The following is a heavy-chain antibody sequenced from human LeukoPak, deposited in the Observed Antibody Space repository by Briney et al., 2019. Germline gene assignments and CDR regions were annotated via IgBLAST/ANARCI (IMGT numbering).Heavy chain of an antibody. CDR2: ISYDSAIK. D-gene: IGHD6-13*01. Sequence: GGSLRLSCAASGFTLSTDSMNWVRQAPGKGLEWISYISYDSAIKYYADSVRGRFTISRDNAKNTLYLQMNSLRAEDTAVYYCANGGRGGSSSWNHYYYYGMDVWGQGTTVTVSS. CDR1: GFTLSTDS. J-gene: IGHJ6*02. V-gene: IGHV3-48*01. CDR3: ANGGRGGSSSWNHYYYYGMDV.